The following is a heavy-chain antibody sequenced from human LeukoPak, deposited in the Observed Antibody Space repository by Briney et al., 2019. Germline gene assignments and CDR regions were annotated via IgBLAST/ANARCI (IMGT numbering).Heavy chain of an antibody. CDR2: IYYSGST. Sequence: SETLSLTCTVSGGFIGTYYWSWIRQPPGKGLEWIGDIYYSGSTNYNPSLKSRVTISVDTAKNQFSLKLSSVTAADTAVYYCARGWVYYMDVWGKGTTVTVSS. J-gene: IGHJ6*03. D-gene: IGHD1-26*01. CDR3: ARGWVYYMDV. CDR1: GGFIGTYY. V-gene: IGHV4-59*12.